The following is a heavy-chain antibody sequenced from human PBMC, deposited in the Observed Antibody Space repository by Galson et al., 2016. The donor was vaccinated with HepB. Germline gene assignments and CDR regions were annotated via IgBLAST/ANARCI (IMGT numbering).Heavy chain of an antibody. J-gene: IGHJ4*02. D-gene: IGHD3-10*02. Sequence: SLRLSCAASGFTFSTDGMTWFRQAPGKGLERVSTINKGGENTHYADSVNGRFTISRDNSKNTVSLQMRSLRVEDTAIYYCARDPADYVNGGSPLDYWGQGSLVTVSS. CDR1: GFTFSTDG. V-gene: IGHV3-23*01. CDR3: ARDPADYVNGGSPLDY. CDR2: INKGGENT.